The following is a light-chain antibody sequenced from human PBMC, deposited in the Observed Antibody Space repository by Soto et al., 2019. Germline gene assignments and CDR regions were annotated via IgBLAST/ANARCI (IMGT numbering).Light chain of an antibody. Sequence: IQMTQSPSTLSASVGDRVTITCRASQSIRSWLAWYQQKPGKAPKLLIYDASSLESGVPSRFSGRGSGTEFTLTISSLQPDDFATYYCQQYNSYSGKFGQGTKVAIK. J-gene: IGKJ1*01. CDR1: QSIRSW. CDR3: QQYNSYSGK. CDR2: DAS. V-gene: IGKV1-5*01.